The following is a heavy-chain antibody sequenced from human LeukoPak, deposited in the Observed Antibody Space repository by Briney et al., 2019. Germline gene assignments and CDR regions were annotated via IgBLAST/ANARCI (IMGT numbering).Heavy chain of an antibody. J-gene: IGHJ4*02. V-gene: IGHV1-18*01. CDR3: GRVNNDYVWGTYRYTDDY. CDR2: ISRDNGNT. CDR1: GYTFTNYG. Sequence: ASVKVSCKASGYTFTNYGISGVRQAPGQGLEGLGRISRDNGNTKYAQKLQGRVTMTTDTSTSTANMELIRLRSDDTAGYFCGRVNNDYVWGTYRYTDDYWGQGTLVTVSS. D-gene: IGHD3-16*02.